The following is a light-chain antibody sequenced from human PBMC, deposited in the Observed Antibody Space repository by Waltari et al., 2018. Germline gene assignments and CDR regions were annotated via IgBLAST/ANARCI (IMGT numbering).Light chain of an antibody. J-gene: IGKJ2*01. CDR3: QQYDDFPPYI. CDR1: RDIKNL. V-gene: IGKV1-33*01. Sequence: DLPMTQSPSSLSASVGDRSTISCQASRDIKNLLNWYQQKPGKAPKLLIYDASNLEIGVPSRFSGRGSGTHFTFTISSLQPEDVATYYCQQYDDFPPYIFGQGTKVDIK. CDR2: DAS.